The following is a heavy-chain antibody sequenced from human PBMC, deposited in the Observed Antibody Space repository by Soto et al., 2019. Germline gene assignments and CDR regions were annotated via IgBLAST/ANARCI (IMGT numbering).Heavy chain of an antibody. V-gene: IGHV3-30*18. D-gene: IGHD6-6*01. CDR3: AKDNPTLGY. CDR1: GFTFSSSG. Sequence: QVQLVESGGGVVQPGRSLRLSCAVSGFTFSSSGMHWVRQAPGKGLEWVAIISHDGSDKYYADSVEGRFTLSRDKSKNPLFLQRNSLRPEDTAGYYCAKDNPTLGYWGQGTLVTVSS. CDR2: ISHDGSDK. J-gene: IGHJ4*02.